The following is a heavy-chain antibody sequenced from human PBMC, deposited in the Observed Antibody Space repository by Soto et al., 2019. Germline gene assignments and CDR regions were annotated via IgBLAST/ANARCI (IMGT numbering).Heavy chain of an antibody. CDR3: ARGGEYQLLLRDYYYFNMDV. CDR1: GGSVRGYY. V-gene: IGHV4-34*01. CDR2: INHSGTT. D-gene: IGHD2-2*01. J-gene: IGHJ6*03. Sequence: QVQLHQWGAGLLKPSETLSLTCAVHGGSVRGYYWTWIRQSPEKGLEWIGEINHSGTTNYSPSLKSRVTISVDTSKNQFSLILSSVTAADTAVYYCARGGEYQLLLRDYYYFNMDVWGTGTTFTVS.